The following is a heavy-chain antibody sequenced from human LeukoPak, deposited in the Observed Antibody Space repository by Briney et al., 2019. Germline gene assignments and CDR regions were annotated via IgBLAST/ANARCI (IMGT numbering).Heavy chain of an antibody. D-gene: IGHD2-8*01. CDR2: IYYSGST. Sequence: PSETLSLTRTVSGGSISSYYWSWIRQPPGKGLEWIGYIYYSGSTNYNPSLKSRVTISVDTSKNQFSLKLSSVTAADTAVYYCARGVYVLGFAFDIWGQGTMVTVSS. V-gene: IGHV4-59*08. CDR1: GGSISSYY. J-gene: IGHJ3*02. CDR3: ARGVYVLGFAFDI.